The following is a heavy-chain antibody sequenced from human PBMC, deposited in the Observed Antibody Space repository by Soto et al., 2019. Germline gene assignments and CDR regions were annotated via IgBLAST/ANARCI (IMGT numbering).Heavy chain of an antibody. D-gene: IGHD2-21*01. J-gene: IGHJ2*01. CDR1: GFSLSTSGVG. CDR3: PHRTRTTVAHLPYWNFDL. CDR2: IYWDADK. Sequence: QITLKESGPTLVKPTQTLTLTCTFSGFSLSTSGVGVGWLRQPPGKALEWLALIYWDADKRYSPSLKSRLTITKDTSKNQVFLTRTNREPVDTATYCCPHRTRTTVAHLPYWNFDLWVRGALVTVSS. V-gene: IGHV2-5*02.